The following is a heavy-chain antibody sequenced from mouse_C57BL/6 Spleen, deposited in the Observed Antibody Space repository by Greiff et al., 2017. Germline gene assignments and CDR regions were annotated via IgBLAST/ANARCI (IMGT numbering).Heavy chain of an antibody. D-gene: IGHD5-1*01. CDR1: GYTFTDYN. V-gene: IGHV1-18*01. Sequence: EVQLQQSGPELVKPGASVKIPCKASGYTFTDYNMDWVQQSHGKSLEWIGDINPNNGGTIYTQKFKGKATLTVDKSSSTAYMELRSLTSEDTAVYYCARTSYLYWYFGVWGTGTTVTGSS. J-gene: IGHJ1*03. CDR2: INPNNGGT. CDR3: ARTSYLYWYFGV.